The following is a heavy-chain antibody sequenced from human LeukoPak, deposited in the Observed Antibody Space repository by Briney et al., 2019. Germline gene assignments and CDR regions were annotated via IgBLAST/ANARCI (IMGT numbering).Heavy chain of an antibody. CDR2: IYYSGST. J-gene: IGHJ4*02. D-gene: IGHD3-10*01. CDR1: GGSISSYY. V-gene: IGHV4-59*12. Sequence: SETLSLTCTVSGGSISSYYWSWIRQPPGKGLEWIGYIYYSGSTSYNPSLKSRVTISVDTSKNQFSLKLSSVTAADTAVYYCARPLYGSGTYYFDHWGQGTLITVSS. CDR3: ARPLYGSGTYYFDH.